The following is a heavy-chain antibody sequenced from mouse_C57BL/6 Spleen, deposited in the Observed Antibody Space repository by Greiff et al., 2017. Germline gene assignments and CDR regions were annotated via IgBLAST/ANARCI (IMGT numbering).Heavy chain of an antibody. V-gene: IGHV1-80*01. CDR2: IYPGDGDT. J-gene: IGHJ4*01. Sequence: QVQLQQSGAELVKPGASVKISCKASGYAFSSYWMNWVKQRPGKGLEWIGQIYPGDGDTNYNGKFKGKATLTADKSSSAAYMQLSSLTSEDSAVYFCARWEGGSPHYDMDYWGQGTSVTVSS. CDR1: GYAFSSYW. CDR3: ARWEGGSPHYDMDY. D-gene: IGHD1-1*02.